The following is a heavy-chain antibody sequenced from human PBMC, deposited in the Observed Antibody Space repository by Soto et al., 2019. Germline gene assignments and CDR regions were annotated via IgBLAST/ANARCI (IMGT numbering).Heavy chain of an antibody. CDR2: RNANSGNT. V-gene: IGHV1-8*01. J-gene: IGHJ4*02. D-gene: IGHD1-26*01. CDR1: GYTFTSYD. CDR3: AREKVGANDY. Sequence: QVQLVQSGAEVKKPGASVKVSCKASGYTFTSYDSNWVRQATGEGLERMGWRNANSGNTGYAQKFQGRVTMTRNTSLSTAYMEMSSLGSEYTAVYYCAREKVGANDYWGQGTLVTVSS.